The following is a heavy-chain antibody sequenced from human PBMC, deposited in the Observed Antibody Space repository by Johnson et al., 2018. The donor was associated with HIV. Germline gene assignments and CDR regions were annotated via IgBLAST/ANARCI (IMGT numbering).Heavy chain of an antibody. V-gene: IGHV3-30*14. CDR1: GFTFSNYP. CDR2: ISYDGSNK. D-gene: IGHD3-10*01. J-gene: IGHJ3*02. CDR3: ASEVRGVLDI. Sequence: QVQLVESGGGVVQPGRSLRLSCAASGFTFSNYPMHWVRQAPGKGLEWVAVISYDGSNKYYADSVKGRFIISRDNSKNTLYLQMNSLRVEDTAVYYCASEVRGVLDIWGQGTMVTVSS.